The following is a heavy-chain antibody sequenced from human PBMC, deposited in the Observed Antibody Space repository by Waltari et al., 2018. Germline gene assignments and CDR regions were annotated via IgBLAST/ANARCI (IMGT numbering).Heavy chain of an antibody. Sequence: QVQLQESGPGLVKPSETLSLTCDVSGYSIDRAYFWGWIRQPPGKGLEWIGTIFHAGLTSSTPSLKVRVTMSVDTSKNQFSLNLSSVTAADTAVYYCARAPGVAAAAYFDYWGQGTLVTVSS. D-gene: IGHD6-13*01. J-gene: IGHJ4*02. CDR3: ARAPGVAAAAYFDY. CDR2: IFHAGLT. V-gene: IGHV4-38-2*01. CDR1: GYSIDRAYF.